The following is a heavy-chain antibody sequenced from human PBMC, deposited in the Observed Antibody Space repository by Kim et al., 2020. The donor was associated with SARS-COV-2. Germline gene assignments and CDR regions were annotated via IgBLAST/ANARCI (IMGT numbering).Heavy chain of an antibody. V-gene: IGHV4-59*08. CDR1: SGSISSYH. CDR3: ATTYYSARSGYLF. D-gene: IGHD3-22*01. Sequence: SETLSLTCIVSSGSISSYHWSWIRQPPGKGLECIGSIYYSGSTNYNPSLKSRVTVSVDRSKNQFSLKLSPVTAADTAVYYCATTYYSARSGYLFWGYGT. CDR2: IYYSGST. J-gene: IGHJ4*01.